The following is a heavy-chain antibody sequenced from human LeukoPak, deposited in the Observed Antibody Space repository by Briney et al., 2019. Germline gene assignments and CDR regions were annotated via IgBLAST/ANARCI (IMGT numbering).Heavy chain of an antibody. J-gene: IGHJ4*02. D-gene: IGHD6-19*01. CDR3: TTVPAYTSGWFGGIGY. CDR1: GFTFSSAC. Sequence: NAGGSLRLSCAASGFTFSSACMSWVRQAPGKGLEWVGRIKSQTDGGSADYAAPVRGRFTISRDDSRTTLYLEMNSLKDEDTAVYYCTTVPAYTSGWFGGIGYWGQGTRVTVSS. V-gene: IGHV3-15*05. CDR2: IKSQTDGGSA.